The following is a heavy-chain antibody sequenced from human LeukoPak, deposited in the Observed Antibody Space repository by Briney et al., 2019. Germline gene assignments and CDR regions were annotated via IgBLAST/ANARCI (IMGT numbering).Heavy chain of an antibody. J-gene: IGHJ3*02. V-gene: IGHV1-69*13. CDR1: GGTFSSYA. D-gene: IGHD3-10*01. CDR3: ASTYGSRSFGDSLDAFDI. Sequence: SVKVSCKASGGTFSSYAISWVRQAPGQGLEWMGGIIPIFGTANYAQKFQGRVTITADESTSTAYMELSSLRSEDTAVYYCASTYGSRSFGDSLDAFDIWGQGTMVTVSS. CDR2: IIPIFGTA.